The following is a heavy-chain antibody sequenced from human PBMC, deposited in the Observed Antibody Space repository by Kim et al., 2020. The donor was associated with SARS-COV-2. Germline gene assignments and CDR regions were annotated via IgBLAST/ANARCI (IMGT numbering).Heavy chain of an antibody. Sequence: GGSLRLSCAASGFTFNDYALHWVRQAPGKGLEWVSLISDDGTYTYYADSVKGRFTISRDNSKNSVYLQMDSLRAEDTALYYCAKGVILVSYYYGMDVWGQGTPVTVS. CDR1: GFTFNDYA. V-gene: IGHV3-43*02. J-gene: IGHJ6*02. CDR2: ISDDGTYT. D-gene: IGHD2-21*01. CDR3: AKGVILVSYYYGMDV.